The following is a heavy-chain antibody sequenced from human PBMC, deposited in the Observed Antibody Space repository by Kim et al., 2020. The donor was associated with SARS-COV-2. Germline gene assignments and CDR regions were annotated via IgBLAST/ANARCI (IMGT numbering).Heavy chain of an antibody. V-gene: IGHV4-4*07. D-gene: IGHD2-2*02. J-gene: IGHJ5*02. CDR3: ARGPSDCSNTRCYTFWFDP. Sequence: SETLSLTCTVSGGSFRAYYWNWIRQPAGRGLEWIGRIYTSGSTDYNPSLRSRVTMSADTSKNQFSLKLRSVTAADTAVYYCARGPSDCSNTRCYTFWFDPWGQGILVTVSS. CDR2: IYTSGST. CDR1: GGSFRAYY.